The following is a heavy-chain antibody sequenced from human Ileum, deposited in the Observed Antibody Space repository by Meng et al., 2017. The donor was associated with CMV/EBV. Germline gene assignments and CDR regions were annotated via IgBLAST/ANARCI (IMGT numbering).Heavy chain of an antibody. V-gene: IGHV4-59*06. Sequence: VPHQVPGPGLVQPSETLSLPCTLSGDFANNFYWSWIRQPPGRGLEWIGYIYYSGSPYYKPSLKSRVTISLDTSKNQFSLNLRSVTATDSAVYYCVRQVVAASFDYWGQGALVTVSS. D-gene: IGHD2-15*01. CDR2: IYYSGSP. CDR1: GDFANNFY. CDR3: VRQVVAASFDY. J-gene: IGHJ4*02.